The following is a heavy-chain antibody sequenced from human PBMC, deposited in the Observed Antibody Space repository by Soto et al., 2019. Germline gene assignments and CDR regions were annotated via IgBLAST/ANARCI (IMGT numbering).Heavy chain of an antibody. CDR1: GGSTSSYY. Sequence: SETLSLTCTVSGGSTSSYYWSWIRQPPGKGLEWIGYIYYSGSTNYNPSLKSRVTTSVDTSKNQFSLKLSSVTAADTAVYYCARVYVPAGGNLWFESWGQGTLVTVSS. CDR3: ARVYVPAGGNLWFES. D-gene: IGHD3-16*01. V-gene: IGHV4-59*01. J-gene: IGHJ5*01. CDR2: IYYSGST.